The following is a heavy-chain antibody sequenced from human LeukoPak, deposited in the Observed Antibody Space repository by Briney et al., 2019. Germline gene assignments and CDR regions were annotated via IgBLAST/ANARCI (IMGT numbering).Heavy chain of an antibody. Sequence: AGGSLRLSCAASGFTFSNYLMHWVRQAPGKGLVWVSRINSDESNTNSYADSVKGRFTISRDNAKNTLYLQMNSLRAEDTAVYFCGRGGNGIDIWGKGQRSSSLQ. CDR2: INSDESNT. CDR1: GFTFSNYL. J-gene: IGHJ3*02. V-gene: IGHV3-74*01. D-gene: IGHD2-8*01. CDR3: GRGGNGIDI.